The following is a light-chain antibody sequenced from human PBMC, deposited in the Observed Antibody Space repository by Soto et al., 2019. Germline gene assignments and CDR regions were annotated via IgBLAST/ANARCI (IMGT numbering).Light chain of an antibody. Sequence: EIVLTPAPGTLSLSPGERATLACRASQSVSNNYLAWYQQKPGQAPRLLIFGASSRATGIPDRFSGSGSGTDFTLTISRLAPEDFAVYYCHQYRSSLWTLGQGTKVDI. J-gene: IGKJ1*01. CDR3: HQYRSSLWT. V-gene: IGKV3-20*01. CDR1: QSVSNNY. CDR2: GAS.